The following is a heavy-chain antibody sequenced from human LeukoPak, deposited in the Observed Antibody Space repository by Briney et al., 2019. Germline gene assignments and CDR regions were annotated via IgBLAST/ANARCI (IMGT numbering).Heavy chain of an antibody. V-gene: IGHV1-69*01. CDR3: ARARQDPEYDYYYMDV. J-gene: IGHJ6*03. Sequence: ASVKVSCKASGGTFSSYAISWVRQAPGQGLEWMGGIIPIFGTANYAQKFQGRVTITADESTSTAYMELSSLRSEDTAVYYCARARQDPEYDYYYMDVWGKGTTVTVSS. CDR1: GGTFSSYA. CDR2: IIPIFGTA. D-gene: IGHD1-14*01.